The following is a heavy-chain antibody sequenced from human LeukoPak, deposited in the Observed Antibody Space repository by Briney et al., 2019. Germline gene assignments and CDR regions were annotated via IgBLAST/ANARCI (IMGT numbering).Heavy chain of an antibody. D-gene: IGHD3-10*01. CDR2: ISSSSSTI. J-gene: IGHJ5*02. V-gene: IGHV3-48*04. CDR3: ARDRYGFGELFSFDP. CDR1: GFTFSSYS. Sequence: PGGSLRLSCAASGFTFSSYSMNWVLQATGKGLEWVSYISSSSSTIYYADSVKGRFTISRDNAKKSLYLQMNSLRAEDTAVYYCARDRYGFGELFSFDPWGQGTLVTVSS.